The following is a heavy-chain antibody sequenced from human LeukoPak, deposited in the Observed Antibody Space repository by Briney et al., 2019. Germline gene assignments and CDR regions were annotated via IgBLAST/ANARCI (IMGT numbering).Heavy chain of an antibody. Sequence: SETLSLTCTVSGGSISSYYWSWIRQPPGKGLEWIGYIYYSGSTDYNPSLKSRVTISVDTSKNQFSLKLSSLTAADTAVYYCARYRGYYPVSKARNWFDPWGQGTLVTVSS. CDR3: ARYRGYYPVSKARNWFDP. CDR2: IYYSGST. V-gene: IGHV4-59*01. D-gene: IGHD3-22*01. J-gene: IGHJ5*02. CDR1: GGSISSYY.